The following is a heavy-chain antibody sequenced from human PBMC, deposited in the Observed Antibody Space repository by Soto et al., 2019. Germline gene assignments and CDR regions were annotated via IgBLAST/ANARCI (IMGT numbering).Heavy chain of an antibody. CDR3: ARDLIYGGNSDNFDY. V-gene: IGHV3-74*01. CDR1: GFTFSSYW. D-gene: IGHD4-17*01. Sequence: GGSLRLSCAASGFTFSSYWMHWVRQAPGKGLVWVSRINSDGSSTSYADSVKGRFTISRDNAKNTLYLQMNSLRAEDTAVYYCARDLIYGGNSDNFDYWGQGTLVTVSS. CDR2: INSDGSST. J-gene: IGHJ4*02.